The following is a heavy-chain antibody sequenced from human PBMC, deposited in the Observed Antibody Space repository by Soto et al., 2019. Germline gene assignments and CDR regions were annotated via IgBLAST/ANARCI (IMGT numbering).Heavy chain of an antibody. V-gene: IGHV3-23*01. CDR2: ISGSGGST. CDR3: AKEVSLGSTVDLGY. Sequence: PGGSLRLSCAASGFTFSIFAMSWVRQSPGKGLEWVSTISGSGGSTYYADAVKGRFSTSRDNSMGTLYLQMKSLRVEDTAIYYCAKEVSLGSTVDLGYWGQGTLVTVS. CDR1: GFTFSIFA. J-gene: IGHJ4*02. D-gene: IGHD7-27*01.